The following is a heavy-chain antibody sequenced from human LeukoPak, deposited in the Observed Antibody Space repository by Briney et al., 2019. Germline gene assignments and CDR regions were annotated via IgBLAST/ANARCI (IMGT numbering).Heavy chain of an antibody. CDR3: ARDTVAGTGWFDP. CDR1: GFTFSSYS. V-gene: IGHV3-21*01. CDR2: ISSSSSYI. D-gene: IGHD6-19*01. Sequence: PGGSLRLSCAASGFTFSSYSMNWVRQAPGKGLEWVSSISSSSSYIHYADSVKGRFTISRDNAKNSLYLQMNSLRAEDTAVYYCARDTVAGTGWFDPWGQGTLVTVSS. J-gene: IGHJ5*02.